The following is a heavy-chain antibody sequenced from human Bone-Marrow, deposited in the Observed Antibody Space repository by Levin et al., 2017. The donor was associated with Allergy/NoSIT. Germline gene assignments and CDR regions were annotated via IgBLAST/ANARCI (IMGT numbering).Heavy chain of an antibody. CDR1: GDSISRGGYS. Sequence: SETLSLTCVVSGDSISRGGYSWSWIRQPPGKGLEWIGYTHYSGPTSYSPSLKSRVTISIDKSGNQLALNLNSVTAADTAVYFCARGGYAGNPNWYFDLWGRGTLVTVSS. V-gene: IGHV4-30-2*01. D-gene: IGHD1-1*01. CDR2: THYSGPT. CDR3: ARGGYAGNPNWYFDL. J-gene: IGHJ2*01.